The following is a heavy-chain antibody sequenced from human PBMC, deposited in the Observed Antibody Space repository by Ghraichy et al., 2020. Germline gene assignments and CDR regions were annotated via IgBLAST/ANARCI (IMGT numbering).Heavy chain of an antibody. D-gene: IGHD7-27*01. J-gene: IGHJ5*02. CDR1: GFTFSRYS. Sequence: GESLNISCAASGFTFSRYSMHWVRQAPGKGLEWVAFIRYDGSNRYYGDSVKGRFTISRDVSKNTVDLQMSSLRVDDTAVYYCAKDLSAEINGGSWFDPWGLGTLVTVSS. V-gene: IGHV3-30*02. CDR2: IRYDGSNR. CDR3: AKDLSAEINGGSWFDP.